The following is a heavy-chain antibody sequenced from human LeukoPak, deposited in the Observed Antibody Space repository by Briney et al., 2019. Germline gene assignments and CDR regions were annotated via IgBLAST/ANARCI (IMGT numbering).Heavy chain of an antibody. V-gene: IGHV4-39*07. J-gene: IGHJ4*02. CDR1: GGSISSSSYY. CDR2: IYYSGST. CDR3: AREKRGGSYKGGFDY. D-gene: IGHD1-26*01. Sequence: SETLSLTCTVSGGSISSSSYYWGWIRQPPGKGLEWIGSIYYSGSTYYNPSLKSRVTISVDTSKNQFSLKLSSVTAADTAVYYCAREKRGGSYKGGFDYWGQGTLVTVSS.